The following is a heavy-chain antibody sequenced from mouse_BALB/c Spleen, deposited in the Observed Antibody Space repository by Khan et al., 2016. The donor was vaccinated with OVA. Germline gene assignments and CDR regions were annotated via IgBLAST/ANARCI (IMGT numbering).Heavy chain of an antibody. CDR2: INSDGYYT. D-gene: IGHD1-1*02. V-gene: IGHV5-6*01. Sequence: EVQLQESGGDLVRPGGSLKLSCAASGFTFSAYGMSWVRQSPDKSLEWVATINSDGYYTYYLDSLKGRFIISRDNAKTTLYLKMRRRGYRDTDMCYCAIHLVWSFAYWGQGTLVTVSA. CDR1: GFTFSAYG. CDR3: AIHLVWSFAY. J-gene: IGHJ3*01.